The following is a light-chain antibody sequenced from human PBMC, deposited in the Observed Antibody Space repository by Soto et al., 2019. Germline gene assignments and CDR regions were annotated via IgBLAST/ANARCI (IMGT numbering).Light chain of an antibody. CDR2: DVS. CDR1: SSDVGGYNY. J-gene: IGLJ1*01. CDR3: SSYATSSTYV. Sequence: ALTQPASVSGSPGQSITISCTGTSSDVGGYNYVSWHQQHPGKVPKLMIYDVSYRPSGVSNRFSGSKSGNTASLTISGLQAEDEADYYCSSYATSSTYVFGTGTKVTVL. V-gene: IGLV2-14*01.